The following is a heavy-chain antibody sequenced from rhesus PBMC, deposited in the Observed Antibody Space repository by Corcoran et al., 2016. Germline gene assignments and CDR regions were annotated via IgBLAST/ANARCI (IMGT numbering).Heavy chain of an antibody. CDR3: ARGGYNCWTGFEV. CDR2: IYGNRAST. D-gene: IGHD3-3*01. J-gene: IGHJ5-1*01. V-gene: IGHV4-73*01. CDR1: GGSIRGYYY. Sequence: QVKLQPWGEGLVKPSETLSLTCAVYGGSIRGYYYWRWIRPTPGQGLEWIGYIYGNRASTNDNPAREKRVTISKDTAKNQFARKLSAVTAADTAVYYCARGGYNCWTGFEVWGPGVLVTVSS.